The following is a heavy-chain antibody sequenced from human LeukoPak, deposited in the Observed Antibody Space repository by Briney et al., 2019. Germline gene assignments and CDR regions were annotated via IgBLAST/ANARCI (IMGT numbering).Heavy chain of an antibody. Sequence: GASVKVSCKASGYTFTSYGISWVRQAPGHGLEWMGWISAYNGNTNYAQKLQGRVTMTTDTSTSTAYMELRSLRSDDTAVYYCARDLLVCGGDCYSKGEHYYYGMDVWGQGTTVTVSS. CDR2: ISAYNGNT. CDR3: ARDLLVCGGDCYSKGEHYYYGMDV. V-gene: IGHV1-18*01. CDR1: GYTFTSYG. J-gene: IGHJ6*02. D-gene: IGHD2-21*02.